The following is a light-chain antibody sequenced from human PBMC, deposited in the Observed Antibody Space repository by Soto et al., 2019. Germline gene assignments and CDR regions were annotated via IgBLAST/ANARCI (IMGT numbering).Light chain of an antibody. V-gene: IGKV1-5*03. CDR2: KAS. CDR3: QQYDYMPYT. CDR1: PSINSW. J-gene: IGKJ2*01. Sequence: DIQMTQSPSTLSASLGDRVTITCRASPSINSWLAWYQKKPGKAPNLLIYKASTLETGVPSRFSGSGSGTDFSFTISSLQPEDIATYYCQQYDYMPYTFGQGTKLEI.